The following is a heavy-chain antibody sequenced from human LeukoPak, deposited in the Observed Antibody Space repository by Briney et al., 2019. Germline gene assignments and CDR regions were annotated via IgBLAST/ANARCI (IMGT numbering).Heavy chain of an antibody. Sequence: GGSLRLSCAASGFTFSSYAMTWVRQAPGKGLEWVSGISDGGGATYYADSVKGRFTLSRDNSKNTLYLQMNSLRADDTAVYYCAGAFSGWSPKFWGQGTLVTVSS. V-gene: IGHV3-23*01. CDR3: AGAFSGWSPKF. J-gene: IGHJ4*02. D-gene: IGHD6-19*01. CDR1: GFTFSSYA. CDR2: ISDGGGAT.